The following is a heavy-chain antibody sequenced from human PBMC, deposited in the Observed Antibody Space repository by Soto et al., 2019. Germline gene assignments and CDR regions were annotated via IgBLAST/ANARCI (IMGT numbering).Heavy chain of an antibody. D-gene: IGHD3-3*01. J-gene: IGHJ4*02. CDR2: IIPIFGTA. V-gene: IGHV1-69*01. Sequence: QVQLVQSGAEVKKPGSSVKVSCKASGGTFSSYAISWVRQAPGQGREWMGGIIPIFGTANYAQKFQGRVTITADEATSTAYMELSSLRSEDTAVYYCASSDDFWSGHFAYWGQGTLVTVSS. CDR1: GGTFSSYA. CDR3: ASSDDFWSGHFAY.